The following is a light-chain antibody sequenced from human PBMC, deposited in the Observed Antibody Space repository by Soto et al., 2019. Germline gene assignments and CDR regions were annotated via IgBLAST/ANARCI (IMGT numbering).Light chain of an antibody. CDR1: SSDRAIYNY. CDR2: QVT. Sequence: QSALTQPASVSGSPGQSSTISCTGNSSDRAIYNYVSWYQQQPGKAPKLMIYQVTNRPSGVSNRFSGSRSGNTASLTISGLQAEDEADYYCSSYTDSSNYVFGTGTKVTVL. J-gene: IGLJ1*01. V-gene: IGLV2-14*01. CDR3: SSYTDSSNYV.